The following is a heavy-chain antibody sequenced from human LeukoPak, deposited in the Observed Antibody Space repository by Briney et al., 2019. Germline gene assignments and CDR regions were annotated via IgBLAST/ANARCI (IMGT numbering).Heavy chain of an antibody. Sequence: PSETLSLTCTVSGGSISSSSYYWGWIRQPPGKGLEWIGSIYYSGSTYYNPSLKSRVTISVDTSKNQFSLKLSSVTAADTAVYYCARRLAIAAAGAFDYWGQGTLVTVSS. CDR3: ARRLAIAAAGAFDY. D-gene: IGHD6-13*01. V-gene: IGHV4-39*01. J-gene: IGHJ4*02. CDR1: GGSISSSSYY. CDR2: IYYSGST.